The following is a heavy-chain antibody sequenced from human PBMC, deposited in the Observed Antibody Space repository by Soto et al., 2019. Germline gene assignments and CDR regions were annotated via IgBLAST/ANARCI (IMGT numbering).Heavy chain of an antibody. J-gene: IGHJ6*02. D-gene: IGHD3-9*01. CDR1: GYTFTSYA. CDR3: AADLLYDSLTGRDYYYYGMDV. Sequence: ASVKVSCKASGYTFTSYAMHWVRQAPGQRLEWMGWINAGNGNTKYSQKFQGRVTITRDTSASTAYMELSSLRSEDTAVYYCAADLLYDSLTGRDYYYYGMDVWGQGTTVTVSS. CDR2: INAGNGNT. V-gene: IGHV1-3*01.